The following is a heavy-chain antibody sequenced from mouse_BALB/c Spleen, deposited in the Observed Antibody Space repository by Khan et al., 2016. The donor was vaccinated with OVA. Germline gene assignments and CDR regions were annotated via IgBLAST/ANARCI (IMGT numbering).Heavy chain of an antibody. J-gene: IGHJ1*01. CDR3: ARERSYWYFDV. CDR2: INTYTGEP. V-gene: IGHV9-3-1*01. Sequence: QIQLVQSGPELKKPGETVKISCKASGYTFTNYRMNWMKQAPGKGLKWMGWINTYTGEPTYGDDFTGRFAFSLETSASTASLQLNTLKNENTATYFCARERSYWYFDVWGAGTTVTVSS. CDR1: GYTFTNYR.